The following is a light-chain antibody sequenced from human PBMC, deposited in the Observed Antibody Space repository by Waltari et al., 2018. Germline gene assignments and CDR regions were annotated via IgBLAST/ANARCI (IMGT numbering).Light chain of an antibody. CDR2: YVT. Sequence: SFVLTQPPSVSVAPGKTAKITCGGNDIGGKNVHWYQQKPGQAPVVVVYYVTDRPSGIPERFSGSTSGNTATLTINRVEAGDEADYFCQVWDSSSDPVVFGGGTKLTVL. J-gene: IGLJ3*02. CDR1: DIGGKN. V-gene: IGLV3-21*04. CDR3: QVWDSSSDPVV.